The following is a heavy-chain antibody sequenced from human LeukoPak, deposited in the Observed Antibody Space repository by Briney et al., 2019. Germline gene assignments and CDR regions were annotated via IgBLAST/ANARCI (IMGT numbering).Heavy chain of an antibody. CDR3: SRWLVSAILDY. Sequence: GGSLRLSCAASGFTFSSYWMSWVRQAPGKGLEWVGSIRSMPDGGTTEYAASLEGRVTISRDDSKSNAYLQMNSLKSEDTAVYYCSRWLVSAILDYWGQGTLVTVSS. CDR1: GFTFSSYW. CDR2: IRSMPDGGTT. J-gene: IGHJ4*02. V-gene: IGHV3-49*04. D-gene: IGHD2-2*01.